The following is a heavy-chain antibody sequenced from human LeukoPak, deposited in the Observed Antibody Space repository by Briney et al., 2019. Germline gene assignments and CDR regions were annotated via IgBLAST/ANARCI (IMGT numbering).Heavy chain of an antibody. D-gene: IGHD2-15*01. CDR3: ARGRWDIVVVVAARGKYYFDY. V-gene: IGHV5-51*01. Sequence: GESLKISCKGSGYSFTSYWIGWGRKMPGKGREGMGIINPGASDTRYSPSFQGQATISADKSISTAYLQWSSLKASDTAMYYCARGRWDIVVVVAARGKYYFDYWGQGTLVTVSS. CDR2: INPGASDT. CDR1: GYSFTSYW. J-gene: IGHJ4*02.